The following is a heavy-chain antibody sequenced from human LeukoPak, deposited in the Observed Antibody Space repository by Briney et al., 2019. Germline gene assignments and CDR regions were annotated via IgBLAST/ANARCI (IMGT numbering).Heavy chain of an antibody. J-gene: IGHJ6*03. V-gene: IGHV3-21*01. CDR1: GFTFSSYS. D-gene: IGHD2-8*01. Sequence: KSGGSLRLSCAASGFTFSSYSMNWVRQAPGKGLEWVSSISSSSSYIYYADSVKGRFTISRDNAKNSLYLQMNSLRAEDTAVYYCARDNPGGVFSYYMDVWGKGTTVTVSS. CDR2: ISSSSSYI. CDR3: ARDNPGGVFSYYMDV.